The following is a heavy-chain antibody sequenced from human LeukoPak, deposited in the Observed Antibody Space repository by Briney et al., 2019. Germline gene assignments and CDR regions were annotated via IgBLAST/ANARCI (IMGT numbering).Heavy chain of an antibody. CDR1: GFTFSNFA. D-gene: IGHD1-26*01. CDR3: AKVTVGATFAFDY. Sequence: GGSLRVSCAASGFTFSNFAMSWVRQAPGKGLEWVSTISRNGGSTYYTDSVKGRFTISRDNSKNILYLQMNSLRADDTAVYFCAKVTVGATFAFDYWGQGTPVTVSS. CDR2: ISRNGGST. V-gene: IGHV3-23*01. J-gene: IGHJ4*02.